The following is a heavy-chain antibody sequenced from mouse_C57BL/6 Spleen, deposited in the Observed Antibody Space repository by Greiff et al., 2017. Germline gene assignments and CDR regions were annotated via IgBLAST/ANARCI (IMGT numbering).Heavy chain of an antibody. D-gene: IGHD2-4*01. CDR2: ISSGSSTI. Sequence: EVKLMESGGGLVKPGGSLKLSCAASGFTFSDYGMHWVRQAPEKGLAWVAYISSGSSTIYYADTVKGRFTISRDNAKNTLFLQMTSLRSEDTAMYYCARDYEGDYWGQGTTLTVSS. CDR1: GFTFSDYG. V-gene: IGHV5-17*01. CDR3: ARDYEGDY. J-gene: IGHJ2*01.